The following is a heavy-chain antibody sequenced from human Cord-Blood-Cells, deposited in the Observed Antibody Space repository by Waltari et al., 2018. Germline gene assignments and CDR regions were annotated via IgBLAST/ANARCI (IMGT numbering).Heavy chain of an antibody. CDR3: ARVSGYCSSTSCYAFDI. CDR2: INPNSGGT. Sequence: QVQLVQSGAEVKKPGASVKVSCKAPGYTFTGYYMHWVRQAPGQGIEWMGRINPNSGGTNYAQKFQGRVTMTRDTSISTAYMELSRLRSDDTAVYYCARVSGYCSSTSCYAFDIWGQGTMVTVSS. CDR1: GYTFTGYY. J-gene: IGHJ3*02. D-gene: IGHD2-2*01. V-gene: IGHV1-2*06.